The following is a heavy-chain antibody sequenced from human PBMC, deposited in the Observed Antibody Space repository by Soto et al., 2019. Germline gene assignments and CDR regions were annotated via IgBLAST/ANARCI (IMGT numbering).Heavy chain of an antibody. CDR3: AKEGGDCSSTSCYGRVYY. CDR2: ISGSGGST. D-gene: IGHD2-2*03. CDR1: GFTFSSYA. Sequence: EVQLLESGGGLVQPGGSLRLSCAASGFTFSSYAMSWVRQAPGKGLEWVSAISGSGGSTYYADSVKGRFTISRDNSKNTLYLQMNSLRAEDTAVYYCAKEGGDCSSTSCYGRVYYWGQGTLVTASS. J-gene: IGHJ4*02. V-gene: IGHV3-23*01.